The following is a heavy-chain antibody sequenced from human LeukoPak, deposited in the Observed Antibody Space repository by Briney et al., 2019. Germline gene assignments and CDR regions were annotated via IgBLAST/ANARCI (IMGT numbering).Heavy chain of an antibody. Sequence: GESLRLSCAASGFTFSSYGMHWVRQAPGKGLEWVAVISYDGSKKFYADSVKGRFTISRDNSKNTLYLQMNSLRAEDTAVYYCAKEVEVSPRPDYWGQGTLVTVPS. CDR3: AKEVEVSPRPDY. D-gene: IGHD2-15*01. J-gene: IGHJ4*02. V-gene: IGHV3-30*18. CDR1: GFTFSSYG. CDR2: ISYDGSKK.